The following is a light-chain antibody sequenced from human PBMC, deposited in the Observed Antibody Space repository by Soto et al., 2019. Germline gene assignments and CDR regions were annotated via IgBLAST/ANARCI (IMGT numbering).Light chain of an antibody. CDR2: KAS. Sequence: DIQMTQSPSTLSASVGDRVTITCRASQSISSWLAWYQQKPGKAPKLLIYKASSLESGVPSRFGGSGSATEFTLSISSLQPDDFATYYCQQYNSHSRTFGQGTKV. J-gene: IGKJ1*01. CDR3: QQYNSHSRT. V-gene: IGKV1-5*03. CDR1: QSISSW.